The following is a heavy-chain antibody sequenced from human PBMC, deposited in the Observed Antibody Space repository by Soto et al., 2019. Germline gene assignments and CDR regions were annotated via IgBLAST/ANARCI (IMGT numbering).Heavy chain of an antibody. Sequence: GGSLRLSCAASGFTFSNAWMSWVRQAPGGGLEWVGRIKRNIDGGTTDYAAPVKGRFTISRDISKNTAHLQMNSLRAEDTAVYFCARDAVAGPPAFDMWGRGTLVTVSS. CDR2: IKRNIDGGTT. V-gene: IGHV3-15*01. CDR1: GFTFSNAW. J-gene: IGHJ3*02. D-gene: IGHD6-19*01. CDR3: ARDAVAGPPAFDM.